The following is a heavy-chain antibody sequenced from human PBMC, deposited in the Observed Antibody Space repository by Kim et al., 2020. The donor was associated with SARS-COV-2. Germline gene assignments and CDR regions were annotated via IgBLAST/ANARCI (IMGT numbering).Heavy chain of an antibody. D-gene: IGHD6-19*01. Sequence: SETLSLTCTVSGGSISSSSYYWGWIRQPPGKGLEWIGSIYYSGSTYYNPSLKSRVTISVDTSKNQFSLKLSSVTAADTAVYYCARRMSSGWYGTGGFDYWGQGTLVTVSS. CDR1: GGSISSSSYY. J-gene: IGHJ4*02. CDR3: ARRMSSGWYGTGGFDY. V-gene: IGHV4-39*01. CDR2: IYYSGST.